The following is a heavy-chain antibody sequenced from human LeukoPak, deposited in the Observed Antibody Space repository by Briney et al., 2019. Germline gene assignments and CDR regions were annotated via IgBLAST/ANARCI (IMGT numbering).Heavy chain of an antibody. CDR2: MKQDGSQI. CDR1: GFRFSSFW. Sequence: GGSPRLSCAASGFRFSSFWMTWVRQAPGEGLEWVASMKQDGSQISYVDSVKGRFTISRDNAQTSLYLQMSSVRAEDTAVYYCARIMDSAGSYDAFDIWGQGTMVTVSS. CDR3: ARIMDSAGSYDAFDI. D-gene: IGHD3-9*01. J-gene: IGHJ3*02. V-gene: IGHV3-7*01.